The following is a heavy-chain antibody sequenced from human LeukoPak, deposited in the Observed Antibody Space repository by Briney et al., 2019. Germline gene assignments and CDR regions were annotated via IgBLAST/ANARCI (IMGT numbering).Heavy chain of an antibody. V-gene: IGHV3-30*02. CDR3: ATGLRQAGLAPLEF. CDR2: LRSDTNSE. CDR1: GFSVSLYG. Sequence: GGSLRLSCAASGFSVSLYGMHWVRQAPGKGLEWVAFLRSDTNSEHYAVSVKGRFAISRDTSKDTLNLQMRSLRVEDTALYYCATGLRQAGLAPLEFWGQGTQVIVSS. D-gene: IGHD3-10*01. J-gene: IGHJ4*02.